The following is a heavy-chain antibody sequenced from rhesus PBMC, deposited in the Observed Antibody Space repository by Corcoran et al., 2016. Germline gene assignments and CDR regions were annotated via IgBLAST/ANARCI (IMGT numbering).Heavy chain of an antibody. V-gene: IGHV3-59*01. D-gene: IGHD4-23*01. CDR3: ARDGVVSNYGSLDV. CDR1: GFTFSVYN. Sequence: EVQLVESGGGLAKSGGSLRLSCAASGFTFSVYNMPWVRQGSGKGLEWVSRISNGGGSTWYADSVKCRFTISRENAKNTLYLQMDSLRAEDTAVYYCARDGVVSNYGSLDVWGRGVLVTVSS. CDR2: ISNGGGST. J-gene: IGHJ5-2*02.